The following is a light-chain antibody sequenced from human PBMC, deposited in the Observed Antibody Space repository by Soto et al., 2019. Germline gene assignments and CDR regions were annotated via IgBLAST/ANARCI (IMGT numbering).Light chain of an antibody. CDR3: QQLNSYPYT. V-gene: IGKV1-9*01. CDR1: QGISSY. CDR2: AAS. Sequence: IQLTQSPSSLSASVGDRVTITCRDSQGISSYLAWYQQKPGKAPKLLIYAASTFQSGVPSRFSGSGSGTDFTLTISSLQPEDFATYYCQQLNSYPYTFCQGTKLEIK. J-gene: IGKJ2*01.